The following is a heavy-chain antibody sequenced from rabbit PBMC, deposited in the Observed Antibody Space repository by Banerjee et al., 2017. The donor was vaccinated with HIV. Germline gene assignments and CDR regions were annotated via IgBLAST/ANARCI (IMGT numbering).Heavy chain of an antibody. D-gene: IGHD4-1*01. V-gene: IGHV1S40*01. CDR3: ARDLAGVIGWNFNF. CDR1: GFSFNNKYV. J-gene: IGHJ4*01. CDR2: IHAGKGST. Sequence: QSLEESGGDLVKPGASLTLTCTASGFSFNNKYVMCWVRQAPGKGLEWIGIIHAGKGSTEYASWVNGRFTISSDNAQNTVDLKMNSLTAADTATYFCARDLAGVIGWNFNFWGPGTLVT.